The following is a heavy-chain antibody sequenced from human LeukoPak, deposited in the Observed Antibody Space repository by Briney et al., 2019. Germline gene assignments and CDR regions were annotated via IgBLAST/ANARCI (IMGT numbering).Heavy chain of an antibody. CDR2: IYPGDSDT. CDR1: GSTFTSYW. J-gene: IGHJ3*02. CDR3: ARRPYDSSGYYRDDAFDI. D-gene: IGHD3-22*01. Sequence: GGSLQISCQGSGSTFTSYWIGWVRQVPGKGLEWMGIIYPGDSDTRYSPSFQGQVTISADKSISTAYLQWSSLKASDTAMYYCARRPYDSSGYYRDDAFDIWGQGTMVTVSS. V-gene: IGHV5-51*01.